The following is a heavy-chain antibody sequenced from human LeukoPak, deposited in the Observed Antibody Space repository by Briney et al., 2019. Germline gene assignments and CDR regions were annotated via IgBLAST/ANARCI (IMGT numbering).Heavy chain of an antibody. Sequence: ASVKVSCKVSGYTLTELSMHWVRQAPGKGLEWMGGFDPEDGETIYAQKFQGRVTMTEDTSTDTAYMELSSLRSEDTAVYYCATLDVVVPAATFDYWGQGTLVTVPS. J-gene: IGHJ4*02. V-gene: IGHV1-24*01. CDR2: FDPEDGET. CDR3: ATLDVVVPAATFDY. CDR1: GYTLTELS. D-gene: IGHD2-2*01.